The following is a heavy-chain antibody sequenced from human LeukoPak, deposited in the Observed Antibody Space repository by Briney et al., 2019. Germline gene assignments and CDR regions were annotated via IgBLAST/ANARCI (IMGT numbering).Heavy chain of an antibody. V-gene: IGHV1-46*01. CDR1: GYTFTSYY. Sequence: ASVKVSCKASGYTFTSYYIHLVRQAPGQGFEWMAIINPSDGSTTNSQEFQGRVTITRDTSASTAYMELSSLRSEDMGVYYCARDDYGPLWYWGQGTPVTVSS. D-gene: IGHD4-17*01. CDR3: ARDDYGPLWY. J-gene: IGHJ4*02. CDR2: INPSDGST.